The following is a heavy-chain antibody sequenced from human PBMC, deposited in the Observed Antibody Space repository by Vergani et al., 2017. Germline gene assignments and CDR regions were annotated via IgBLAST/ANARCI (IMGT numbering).Heavy chain of an antibody. J-gene: IGHJ4*02. CDR3: ARSRIYYGAGSPDY. D-gene: IGHD3-10*01. CDR1: GASVNSYY. CDR2: VSFRGDT. V-gene: IGHV4-59*02. Sequence: QVQLQESGPGLVKPSQTLSLTCTVSGASVNSYYWSWIRQPPGKGLEWMGYVSFRGDTLYDPSVKGRMTISLNTSSNQFSLYLTSVTAAVTAVYYCARSRIYYGAGSPDYWGQGTLVTVSS.